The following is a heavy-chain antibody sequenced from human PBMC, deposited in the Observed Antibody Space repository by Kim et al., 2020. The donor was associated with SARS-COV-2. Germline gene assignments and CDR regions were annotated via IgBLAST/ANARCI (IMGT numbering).Heavy chain of an antibody. CDR1: GFTFSSYA. CDR2: TSGSGDNT. J-gene: IGHJ6*02. V-gene: IGHV3-23*01. Sequence: GSLRLSCAASGFTFSSYAMIWVRQAPGKGLEWVSGTSGSGDNTYYADSMKGRFTISRDNSKNTLYLQMNRLRAEDTAVYYCAGSNILTGYYSRNRYRIDVWGQGTTVTVSS. CDR3: AGSNILTGYYSRNRYRIDV. D-gene: IGHD3-9*01.